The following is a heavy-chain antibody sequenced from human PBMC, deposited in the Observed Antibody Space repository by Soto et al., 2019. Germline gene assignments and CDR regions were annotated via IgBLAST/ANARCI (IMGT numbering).Heavy chain of an antibody. CDR3: VGEVASGY. CDR2: ISRDGSTM. D-gene: IGHD2-21*01. CDR1: GVTLSNFG. J-gene: IGHJ4*02. Sequence: QVQLVESGGGVVQPGRSLRLSCAASGVTLSNFGMHWVRQAPGKGLEWVAVISRDGSTMFYADSVKGRFTISRDSSRNTLYLQMNSLRAEDTAVYHCVGEVASGYWGQGTLATVSS. V-gene: IGHV3-30*03.